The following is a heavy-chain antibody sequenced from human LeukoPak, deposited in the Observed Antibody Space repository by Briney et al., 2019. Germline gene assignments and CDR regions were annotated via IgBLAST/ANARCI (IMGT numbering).Heavy chain of an antibody. V-gene: IGHV3-48*01. Sequence: GGSLRLSCAASGFTFSSYSMNWVRQAPGKGLEWVSYISSSSSTIYYADSVKGRFTISRDNAKNSLYLQMNSLRAEDTAVYYCASTTTVIEEDAFDIWGQGTMVTVSS. CDR1: GFTFSSYS. J-gene: IGHJ3*02. D-gene: IGHD4-11*01. CDR3: ASTTTVIEEDAFDI. CDR2: ISSSSSTI.